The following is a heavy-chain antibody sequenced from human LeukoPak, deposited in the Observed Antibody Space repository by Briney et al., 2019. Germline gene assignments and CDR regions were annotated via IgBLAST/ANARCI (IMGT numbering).Heavy chain of an antibody. CDR1: GGSITSGNW. V-gene: IGHV4-4*02. CDR3: ARRSLVRGVVIGA. D-gene: IGHD3-10*01. J-gene: IGHJ5*02. CDR2: IYHTGNT. Sequence: PSETLSLTCAVSGGSITSGNWWSWVRQSPGKGLEWIGEIYHTGNTNYNPSLNSRVSISLDRSKNQFSLRLTSVTAADTAVYYCARRSLVRGVVIGAWGQGTLATVSS.